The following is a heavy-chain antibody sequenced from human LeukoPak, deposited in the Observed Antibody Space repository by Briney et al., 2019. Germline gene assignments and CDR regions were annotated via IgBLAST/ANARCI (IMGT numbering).Heavy chain of an antibody. J-gene: IGHJ4*02. Sequence: RQVPGKGLVWLSRINSAGRRTSYADSVKGRFTISRDNAKNTLHLQMNSLRAEDTAVYYCASLSSGSYAVDYWGQGTLVTVSS. CDR2: INSAGRRT. V-gene: IGHV3-74*01. D-gene: IGHD1-26*01. CDR3: ASLSSGSYAVDY.